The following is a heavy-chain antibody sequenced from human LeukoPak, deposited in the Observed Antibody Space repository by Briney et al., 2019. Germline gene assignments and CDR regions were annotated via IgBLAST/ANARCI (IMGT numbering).Heavy chain of an antibody. CDR2: IKKDGSDK. V-gene: IGHV3-7*01. CDR1: GFAFSDYW. Sequence: GGSLRLSCVASGFAFSDYWMSWVRQAPGKGLEWVANIKKDGSDKYYVDSVKGRFTVSRDNAKNSLYLQLNSLRAEDTAVYYCLHYDLGHTWGQGALVTVSS. J-gene: IGHJ5*02. D-gene: IGHD3-10*01. CDR3: LHYDLGHT.